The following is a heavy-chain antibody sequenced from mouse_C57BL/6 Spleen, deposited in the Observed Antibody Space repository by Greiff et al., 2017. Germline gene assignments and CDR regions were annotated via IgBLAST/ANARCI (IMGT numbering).Heavy chain of an antibody. V-gene: IGHV1-69*01. CDR2: IDPSDSYT. CDR3: ALYYGNSLGAY. J-gene: IGHJ3*01. Sequence: VQLQQSGAELVMPGASVKLSCKASGYTFTSYWMHWVKQRPGQGLEWIGEIDPSDSYTNYNQKFKGKSTLTVDKSSSTAYMQLSSLTSEDSAVYYCALYYGNSLGAYWGQGTLVTVSA. D-gene: IGHD2-1*01. CDR1: GYTFTSYW.